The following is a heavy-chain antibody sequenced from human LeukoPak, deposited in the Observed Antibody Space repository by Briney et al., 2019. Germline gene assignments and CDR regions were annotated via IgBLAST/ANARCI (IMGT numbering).Heavy chain of an antibody. CDR3: ARDRGSGSYDPVDY. Sequence: GASVKVSCKASGYTFNGYPMHWVRQAPGQGLEWMGWINHNSGATNYAQKLQGRVTMTRDTSMSTAYMELSRLRSDDTAVYYCARDRGSGSYDPVDYWGQGTLVTVSS. CDR2: INHNSGAT. J-gene: IGHJ4*02. V-gene: IGHV1-2*02. D-gene: IGHD3-10*01. CDR1: GYTFNGYP.